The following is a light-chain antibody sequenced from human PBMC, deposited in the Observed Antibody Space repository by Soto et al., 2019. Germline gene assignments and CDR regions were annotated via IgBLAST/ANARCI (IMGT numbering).Light chain of an antibody. CDR3: QQYNNWPPYT. Sequence: EKVMTQSPATLSVSPGERATLSCRASQSVSSNLAWYQQKPGQAPRLLIYGASTRATGIPARFSGSESGTEFTLTISSLESEDFEVYYCQQYNNWPPYTVGQGTKLEIK. CDR1: QSVSSN. CDR2: GAS. J-gene: IGKJ2*01. V-gene: IGKV3-15*01.